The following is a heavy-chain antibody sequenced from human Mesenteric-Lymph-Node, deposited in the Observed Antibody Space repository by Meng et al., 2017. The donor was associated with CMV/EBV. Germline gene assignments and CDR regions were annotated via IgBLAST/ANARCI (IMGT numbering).Heavy chain of an antibody. CDR3: ARISGYSGYEFDY. Sequence: KALGYRFTGYYIHWVRQAHGQGLEWMGRINPNSGGTNYAQKFQGRVTMTRDTSISTAYMELTRLRSDDTAVYFCARISGYSGYEFDYWGQGTLVTVSS. V-gene: IGHV1-2*06. J-gene: IGHJ4*02. D-gene: IGHD5-12*01. CDR2: INPNSGGT. CDR1: GYRFTGYY.